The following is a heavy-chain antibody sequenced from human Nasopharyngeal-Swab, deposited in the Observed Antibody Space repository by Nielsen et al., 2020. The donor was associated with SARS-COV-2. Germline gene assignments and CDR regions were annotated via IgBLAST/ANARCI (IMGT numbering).Heavy chain of an antibody. J-gene: IGHJ4*02. Sequence: GEYLKPSFPAPGFTFRKYEIHWLPPTPGKGLELVANIKQDGGEKNYVDSVKGRFTISRDNAKNSLYLQMNPLRAEDTAVYYCVRDVIATVTTPPDYWGQGTLVTVSS. CDR2: IKQDGGEK. CDR1: GFTFRKYE. CDR3: VRDVIATVTTPPDY. D-gene: IGHD4-17*01. V-gene: IGHV3-7*01.